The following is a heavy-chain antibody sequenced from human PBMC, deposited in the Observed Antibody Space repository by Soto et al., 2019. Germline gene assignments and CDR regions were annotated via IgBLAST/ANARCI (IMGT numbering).Heavy chain of an antibody. Sequence: GGSLRLSCAASGFTFSSYAMHWVRQAPGKGLEWVAVISYDGSNKYYADSVKGRFTISRDNSKNTLYLQMNSLRAEDTAVYYCARDKGGTMVRGVIIALSYYYYGMDVWGQGTTVTVPS. CDR2: ISYDGSNK. J-gene: IGHJ6*02. V-gene: IGHV3-30-3*01. CDR3: ARDKGGTMVRGVIIALSYYYYGMDV. D-gene: IGHD3-10*01. CDR1: GFTFSSYA.